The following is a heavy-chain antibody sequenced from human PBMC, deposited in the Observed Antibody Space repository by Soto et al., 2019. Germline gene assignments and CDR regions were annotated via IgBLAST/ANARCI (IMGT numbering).Heavy chain of an antibody. CDR2: IKPDGSES. CDR3: ATEEWWRVEF. D-gene: IGHD2-15*01. CDR1: GFIFSRHY. J-gene: IGHJ4*02. V-gene: IGHV3-7*01. Sequence: ESGGGLVQPGGSLRLSCVASGFIFSRHYMTWVRQAPGKGLESVAKIKPDGSESYYVDSVRGRFTLSRDNTKNSLSLQMNSLRVEDTAVYYCATEEWWRVEFWGQGTLVTVSS.